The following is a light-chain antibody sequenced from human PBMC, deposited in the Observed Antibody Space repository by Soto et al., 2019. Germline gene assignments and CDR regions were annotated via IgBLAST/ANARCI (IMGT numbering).Light chain of an antibody. J-gene: IGKJ1*01. CDR1: QSVTNK. CDR3: QLYTNWPRWT. V-gene: IGKV3-15*01. Sequence: EMLMTQSPATLSVSPCERVSLSFCASQSVTNKLAWYQQRPGQPPRLLLYDASTRATGVPATFSGSGSGTDFTLTISSLQSEDFAVYYCQLYTNWPRWTFGQGTKVDIK. CDR2: DAS.